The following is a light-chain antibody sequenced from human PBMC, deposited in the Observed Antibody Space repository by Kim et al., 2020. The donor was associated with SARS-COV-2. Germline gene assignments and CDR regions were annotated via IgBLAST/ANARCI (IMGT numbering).Light chain of an antibody. J-gene: IGKJ2*01. CDR3: QQYGTSPYT. CDR2: GTS. CDR1: HHIRSNK. Sequence: LCPGGRATLSCTGSHHIRSNKLTWYQQKPGQPPKLLIYGTSRRATVVPDRFSGSGSGTDFTLTISRLEPEDFAVYSCQQYGTSPYTFGRGTKLEI. V-gene: IGKV3-20*01.